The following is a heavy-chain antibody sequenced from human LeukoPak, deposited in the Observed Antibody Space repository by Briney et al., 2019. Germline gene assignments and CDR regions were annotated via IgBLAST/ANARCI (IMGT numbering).Heavy chain of an antibody. CDR1: GFTFSSYG. CDR3: AKGRLLRYFDWLLAGYYYYGMDV. CDR2: ISYDGSNK. D-gene: IGHD3-9*01. J-gene: IGHJ6*02. V-gene: IGHV3-30*18. Sequence: GGSLRLSCAASGFTFSSYGMHWVRQAPGKGLEWVAVISYDGSNKYYADSVKGRFTISRDNSKNTLYLQMNSLRAEDTAVYYCAKGRLLRYFDWLLAGYYYYGMDVWGQGTPVTVSS.